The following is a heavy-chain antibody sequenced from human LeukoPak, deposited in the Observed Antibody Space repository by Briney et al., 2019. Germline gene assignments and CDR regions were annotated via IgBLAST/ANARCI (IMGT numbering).Heavy chain of an antibody. D-gene: IGHD3-10*01. V-gene: IGHV3-23*01. J-gene: IGHJ4*02. Sequence: GGSLRLSCAASGFSFSDYYMSWIRQAPGKGLDWVSLISGSAGSTYYADSARGRFTISRDNSKNTLYLQMNSLRDEDTAIYYCAKDVRVGKYYGSGTYFDYWGQGTLVTVSS. CDR3: AKDVRVGKYYGSGTYFDY. CDR2: ISGSAGST. CDR1: GFSFSDYY.